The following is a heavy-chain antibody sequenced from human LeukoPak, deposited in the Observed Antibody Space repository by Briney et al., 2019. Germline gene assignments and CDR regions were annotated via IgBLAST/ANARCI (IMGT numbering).Heavy chain of an antibody. CDR2: ISYSRNT. D-gene: IGHD3-22*01. V-gene: IGHV4-39*02. CDR1: AGSISSSDYY. CDR3: SRLTHSYYSDTSGYYPYYYMDV. J-gene: IGHJ6*03. Sequence: IPSETLSLTCTVSAGSISSSDYYWGWIRQSPGKGLEWIGRISYSRNTYYNPSLKSRVTISVDTSKNHFSLRPSSVTAADTAVYYCSRLTHSYYSDTSGYYPYYYMDVWGEGTTVAVSS.